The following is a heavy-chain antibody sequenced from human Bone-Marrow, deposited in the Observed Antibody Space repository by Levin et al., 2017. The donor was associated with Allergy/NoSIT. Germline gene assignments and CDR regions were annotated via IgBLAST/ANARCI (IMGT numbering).Heavy chain of an antibody. Sequence: GESLKISCKGSGYSFTSYWIGWVRQMPGKGLEWMGIIYPGDSDTRYSPSFQGQVTIPADKSISTAYLQWSSLKASDTAMYYCARRYYDILTGYSPYYYYYGMDVWGQGTTVTVSS. D-gene: IGHD3-9*01. V-gene: IGHV5-51*01. CDR3: ARRYYDILTGYSPYYYYYGMDV. J-gene: IGHJ6*02. CDR1: GYSFTSYW. CDR2: IYPGDSDT.